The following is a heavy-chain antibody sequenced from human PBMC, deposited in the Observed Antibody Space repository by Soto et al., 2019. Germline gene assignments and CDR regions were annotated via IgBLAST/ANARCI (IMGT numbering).Heavy chain of an antibody. CDR1: GFTFSDAW. D-gene: IGHD3-9*01. Sequence: GGSLRLSCAASGFTFSDAWVKWVRQAPGKGLEWVGRIKSKIDGGTTDFAAPVKGRFAISRDDSRDMVYMEMYSLKTDDTAVYYCTTDSLFTGQLVRMDNGGHGTLVTVSS. CDR3: TTDSLFTGQLVRMDN. CDR2: IKSKIDGGTT. V-gene: IGHV3-15*07. J-gene: IGHJ4*01.